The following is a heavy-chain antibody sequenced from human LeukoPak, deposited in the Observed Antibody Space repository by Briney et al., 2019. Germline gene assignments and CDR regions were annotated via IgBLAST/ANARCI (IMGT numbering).Heavy chain of an antibody. CDR2: IIPILGIA. Sequence: SVKVSCKASGGTFSSYAISWVRQAPGQGLEWMGRIIPILGIANYAQKFQGRVTITADKSTSTAYMELSSLRSKDTAVYYCARAGYSSSWYLFDYWGQGTLVTVSS. CDR3: ARAGYSSSWYLFDY. J-gene: IGHJ4*02. CDR1: GGTFSSYA. D-gene: IGHD6-13*01. V-gene: IGHV1-69*04.